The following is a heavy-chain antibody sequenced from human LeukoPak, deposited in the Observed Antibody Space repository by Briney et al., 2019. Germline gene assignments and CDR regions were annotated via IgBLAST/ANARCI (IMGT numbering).Heavy chain of an antibody. Sequence: SETLSLTCTVSGGSIRSGRYYWGWIRQPPGKGLEWIASISYDGNTYYNPSLKSRVTISVDTSKNQFSLKLSSVTAADTAVYYCARQVLLWFGELSGGFDYWGQGTLVTVSS. D-gene: IGHD3-10*01. CDR3: ARQVLLWFGELSGGFDY. V-gene: IGHV4-39*01. CDR1: GGSIRSGRYY. J-gene: IGHJ4*02. CDR2: ISYDGNT.